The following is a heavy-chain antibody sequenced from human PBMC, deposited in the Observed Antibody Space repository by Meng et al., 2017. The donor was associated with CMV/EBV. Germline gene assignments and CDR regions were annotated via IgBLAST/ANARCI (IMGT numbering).Heavy chain of an antibody. CDR1: GYTFTHHG. CDR2: ISGYNDNT. Sequence: QVQLATSGAEVGNPGASVKDPCKASGYTFTHHGISWVRQAPGQGLEWMGWISGYNDNTKYARHLQGRVTMTTDTSTNTAYMELRSLRSDDTAIYYCARDTMMIMSFDHWGPGTLVTVSS. V-gene: IGHV1-18*01. CDR3: ARDTMMIMSFDH. J-gene: IGHJ4*02. D-gene: IGHD3-22*01.